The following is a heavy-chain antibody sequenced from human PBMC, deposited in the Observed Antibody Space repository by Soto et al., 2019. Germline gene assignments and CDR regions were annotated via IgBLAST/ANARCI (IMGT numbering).Heavy chain of an antibody. J-gene: IGHJ6*04. D-gene: IGHD3-16*02. CDR3: ARGYAPSLFYYYYGMDV. CDR1: GVSISSGGYS. V-gene: IGHV4-30-2*01. CDR2: IYHSGST. Sequence: SESLSLTCAVSGVSISSGGYSWSWIRQPPGKGLEWIGYIYHSGSTYYNPSLKSRVTISVDRSKNQFSLKLSSVTAADTAVYYCARGYAPSLFYYYYGMDVWGKGPRATVPS.